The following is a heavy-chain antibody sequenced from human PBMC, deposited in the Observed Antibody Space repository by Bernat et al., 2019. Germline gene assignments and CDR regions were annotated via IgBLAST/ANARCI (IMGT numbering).Heavy chain of an antibody. CDR2: IYYSGST. J-gene: IGHJ4*02. Sequence: QLQLQESGPGLVKPSETLSLTCTVSGGSISSSSYYWGWIRQPPGKGLEWIGSIYYSGSTNYNPSLKSRVTISVDTSEKQFSLTLRSVTAADTAVYYCARFTTGYENYFDYWGQGPWSSSPQ. CDR3: ARFTTGYENYFDY. V-gene: IGHV4-39*07. D-gene: IGHD5-12*01. CDR1: GGSISSSSYY.